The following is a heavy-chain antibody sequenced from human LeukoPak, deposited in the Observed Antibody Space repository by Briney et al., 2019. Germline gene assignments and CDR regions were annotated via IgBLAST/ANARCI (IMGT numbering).Heavy chain of an antibody. CDR2: IYYSGST. CDR3: ARARPTTAFDY. D-gene: IGHD4-17*01. Sequence: SETLSLTCTVSGGSISSGGYYWSWVRQHPGKGLEWIGYIYYSGSTYYNPSLKSRVTISVDTSKNQFSLKLSSVTAADTAVYYCARARPTTAFDYWGQGTLVTVSS. J-gene: IGHJ4*02. CDR1: GGSISSGGYY. V-gene: IGHV4-31*03.